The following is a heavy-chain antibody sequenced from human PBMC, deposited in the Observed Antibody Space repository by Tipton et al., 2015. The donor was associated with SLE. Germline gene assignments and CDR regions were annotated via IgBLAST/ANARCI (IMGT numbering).Heavy chain of an antibody. CDR2: ISGSGGST. Sequence: GSLRLSCAASGFTFSSYAMHWVRQAPGKGLEWVSGISGSGGSTYYADYVKGRFTISRDNSKNTLYLQMNSLRAEDTAVYYCAKDRYSSDWYFDLWGRGTLVTVSS. CDR3: AKDRYSSDWYFDL. CDR1: GFTFSSYA. V-gene: IGHV3-23*01. D-gene: IGHD6-25*01. J-gene: IGHJ2*01.